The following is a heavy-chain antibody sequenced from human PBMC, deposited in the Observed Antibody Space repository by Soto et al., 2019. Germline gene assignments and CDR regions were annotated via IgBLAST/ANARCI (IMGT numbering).Heavy chain of an antibody. J-gene: IGHJ3*02. V-gene: IGHV4-30-4*01. Sequence: SSETLSLTCTVSGGSISSGVYYWSWIRQPPGKGLEWIGYIYYSGSTYYNPSLKSRVTISVDTSKNQFSLKLSSVTAADTAVYYCARVPDLSMITFGGVIARDAFDIWGQGTMVTVSS. D-gene: IGHD3-16*02. CDR2: IYYSGST. CDR3: ARVPDLSMITFGGVIARDAFDI. CDR1: GGSISSGVYY.